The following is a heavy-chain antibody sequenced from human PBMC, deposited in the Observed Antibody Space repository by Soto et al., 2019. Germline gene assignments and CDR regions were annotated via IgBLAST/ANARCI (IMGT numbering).Heavy chain of an antibody. CDR1: GGTFSSYA. CDR3: ARDRGVYYDFWRGDYTSRNYYGMDD. Sequence: SVKVSCKASGGTFSSYAISWVRQAPGQGLEWMGGIIPIFGTANYAQKFQGRVTMTADESTSTAYMELSSLRSEDTAVYYCARDRGVYYDFWRGDYTSRNYYGMDDWGQGTTVTVSS. D-gene: IGHD3-3*01. CDR2: IIPIFGTA. V-gene: IGHV1-69*13. J-gene: IGHJ6*02.